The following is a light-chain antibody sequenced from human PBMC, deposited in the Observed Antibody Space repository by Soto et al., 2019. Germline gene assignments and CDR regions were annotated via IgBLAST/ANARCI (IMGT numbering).Light chain of an antibody. J-gene: IGKJ4*01. CDR2: GAS. CDR3: QQYNNWPPLT. Sequence: EIVLTQSPGTLSLSPGERDTLSCRASQSVRSNLAWYQQKPGQAPRLLIYGASTRATGIPARFSGSGSGTEFTLAISRLQSEDFGVYYCQQYNNWPPLTFGGGKKVDIK. V-gene: IGKV3D-15*01. CDR1: QSVRSN.